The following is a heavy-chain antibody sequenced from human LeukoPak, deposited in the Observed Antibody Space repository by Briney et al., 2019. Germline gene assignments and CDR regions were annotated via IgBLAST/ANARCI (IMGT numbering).Heavy chain of an antibody. Sequence: SGTLSLTCAVSGXSISSDNWRSWVRQPPGKGLEWIGEIYHGGSTKYNPSLKSRVTISVEKSKNQFSLNLSSVTAADTAVYYCARDTPAVRGVIPPPIDAFNIWGQGTMVTVSS. CDR2: IYHGGST. J-gene: IGHJ3*02. CDR3: ARDTPAVRGVIPPPIDAFNI. D-gene: IGHD3-10*01. V-gene: IGHV4-4*02. CDR1: GXSISSDNW.